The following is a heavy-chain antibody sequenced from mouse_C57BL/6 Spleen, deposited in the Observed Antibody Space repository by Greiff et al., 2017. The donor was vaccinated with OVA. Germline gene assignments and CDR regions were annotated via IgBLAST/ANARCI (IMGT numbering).Heavy chain of an antibody. V-gene: IGHV1-42*01. CDR2: INPSTGGT. D-gene: IGHD1-1*01. Sequence: VQLQQSGPELVKPGASVKISCKASGYSFTGYYMNWVKQSPEKSLEWIGEINPSTGGTTYNQKFKAKATLTVDQSSSTAYMQLKSLTSEDSAVYYCARRGGRGYFDVWGTGTTVTVSS. CDR1: GYSFTGYY. J-gene: IGHJ1*03. CDR3: ARRGGRGYFDV.